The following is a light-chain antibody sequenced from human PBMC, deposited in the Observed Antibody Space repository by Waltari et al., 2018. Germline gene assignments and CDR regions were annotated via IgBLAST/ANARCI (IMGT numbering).Light chain of an antibody. V-gene: IGKV3-20*01. CDR3: QKYDFLPAT. CDR1: QGVGKY. CDR2: HAS. Sequence: EIVLTQSPGTLSLSPGERATLSCRASQGVGKYLAWYQQRPGQATRLLLYHASIRATGIPDRFSGSGYGTDFSLTIRRLEPEDFAVYYCQKYDFLPATFGQGTTVEIK. J-gene: IGKJ1*01.